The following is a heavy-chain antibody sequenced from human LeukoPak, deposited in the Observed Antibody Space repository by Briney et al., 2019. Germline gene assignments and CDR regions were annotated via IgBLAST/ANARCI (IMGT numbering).Heavy chain of an antibody. CDR2: FSGSGGST. Sequence: GGSLRLSCAASGFTFSSYAMSWVRQAPGKGLECISGFSGSGGSTYYADSVKGRFTISRDNSKNTLYLQMNSLRAEDTAVYYCARDCPTTYNWNARHRGFDAFDIWGQGTMVTVSS. CDR1: GFTFSSYA. D-gene: IGHD1-20*01. CDR3: ARDCPTTYNWNARHRGFDAFDI. V-gene: IGHV3-23*01. J-gene: IGHJ3*02.